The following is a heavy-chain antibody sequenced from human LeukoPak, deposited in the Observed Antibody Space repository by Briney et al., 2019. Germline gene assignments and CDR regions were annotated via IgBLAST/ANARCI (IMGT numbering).Heavy chain of an antibody. J-gene: IGHJ4*02. CDR3: ARSRFDS. CDR2: INEDGSEK. CDR1: GFTFSTYW. V-gene: IGHV3-7*01. D-gene: IGHD2-2*01. Sequence: GGSLRLSCAASGFTFSTYWMMWVRQAPGKGLEWVANINEDGSEKYYADSVEGRFTISRDNAKNSLDLQISSLRADNTALYYCARSRFDSWGQGTLVTVSP.